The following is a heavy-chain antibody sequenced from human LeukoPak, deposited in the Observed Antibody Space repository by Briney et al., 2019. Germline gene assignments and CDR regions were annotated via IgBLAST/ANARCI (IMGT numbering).Heavy chain of an antibody. D-gene: IGHD4-17*01. J-gene: IGHJ6*02. V-gene: IGHV4-34*01. CDR1: GGSFSGYY. Sequence: SETLSPTCAVYGGSFSGYYWSWIRQPPGKGLEWIGEINHSGSTNYNPSLKSRVTISVDTSKNQFSLKLSSVTAADTAVYYCARLTTVTGKYYYYYGMDVWGQGTTVTVSS. CDR2: INHSGST. CDR3: ARLTTVTGKYYYYYGMDV.